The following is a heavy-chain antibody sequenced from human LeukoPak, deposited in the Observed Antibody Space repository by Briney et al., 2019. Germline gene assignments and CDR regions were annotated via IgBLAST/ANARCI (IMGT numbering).Heavy chain of an antibody. CDR2: IYYSGST. CDR3: ARDSPYCDSCFDY. CDR1: GGSISSGGYY. J-gene: IGHJ4*02. Sequence: SETLSLTCTVSGGSISSGGYYWNWIRQPPGKGLEWIGSIYYSGSTYYNPSLKSRVTISVDTSKNQFSLKLSSVTAADTAVYYCARDSPYCDSCFDYWGQGTLITVSS. D-gene: IGHD3-22*01. V-gene: IGHV4-39*02.